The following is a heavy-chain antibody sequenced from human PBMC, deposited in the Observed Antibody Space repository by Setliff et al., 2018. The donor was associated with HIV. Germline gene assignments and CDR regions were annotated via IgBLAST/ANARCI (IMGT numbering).Heavy chain of an antibody. D-gene: IGHD6-19*01. CDR3: AIRGSSGWYVGGYFDY. J-gene: IGHJ4*02. Sequence: SETLSLTCAVYGGSFSGYYWSWIRQPPGKGLEWIGEINHSGGTNYNPSLKSRVTISVDTSKNQFSLKLSSVTAADTAVYYCAIRGSSGWYVGGYFDYWGQGTLVTVSS. CDR2: INHSGGT. CDR1: GGSFSGYY. V-gene: IGHV4-34*01.